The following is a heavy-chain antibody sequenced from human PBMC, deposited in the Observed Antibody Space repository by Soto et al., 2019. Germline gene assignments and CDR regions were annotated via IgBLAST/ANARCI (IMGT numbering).Heavy chain of an antibody. CDR3: AIAARPGY. CDR1: GFTFSSYA. J-gene: IGHJ4*02. CDR2: ISGSGGST. Sequence: GXSLILSCAASGFTFSSYAMSCVRQAPCKGLEWVSAISGSGGSTYYADSVKGRFTISRDNSKNTLYLQMNSLRAEDTAVYYCAIAARPGYWGQGTLVTVSS. V-gene: IGHV3-23*01. D-gene: IGHD6-6*01.